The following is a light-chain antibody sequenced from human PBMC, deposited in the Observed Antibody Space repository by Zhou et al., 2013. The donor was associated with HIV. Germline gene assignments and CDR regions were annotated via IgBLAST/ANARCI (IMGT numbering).Light chain of an antibody. Sequence: DIQLTQSPSFLSASVGDRVTITCRASQGVSSSLAWYQQKPGQAPKLLMYAASTLQSGVPSRFSGSGSGTEFSLTISSLQPEDFATYYCQQLHNYPLTFGGGTKVETK. CDR2: AAS. V-gene: IGKV1-9*01. J-gene: IGKJ4*01. CDR3: QQLHNYPLT. CDR1: QGVSSS.